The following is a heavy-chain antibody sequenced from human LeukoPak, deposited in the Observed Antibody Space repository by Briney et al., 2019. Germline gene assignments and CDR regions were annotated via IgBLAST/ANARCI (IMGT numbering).Heavy chain of an antibody. CDR1: GASVSNGDYF. D-gene: IGHD3-10*01. CDR2: AYDSGSN. V-gene: IGHV4-30-4*08. Sequence: PSETLSLTCTVSGASVSNGDYFWSWVRQPPGKGLKWIGYAYDSGSNYYNSSLESRLSISLDTSKNQVSLKLGSVTAADTAVYYCARDLKWGSGGGVPYYFDSWGQGTLVTVSS. J-gene: IGHJ4*02. CDR3: ARDLKWGSGGGVPYYFDS.